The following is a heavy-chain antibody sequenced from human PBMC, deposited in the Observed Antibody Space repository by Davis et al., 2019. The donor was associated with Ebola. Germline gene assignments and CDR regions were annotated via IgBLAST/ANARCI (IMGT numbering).Heavy chain of an antibody. Sequence: PGGSLRLSCTASGFTFGDYGMSWFRQAPGKGLEWVGFIRSKTYGGTTEYAASVKGRFTISRDDSKSIAYLQMNSLKTEDTAVYYCTRKYYYDSSGSIGGQGTLVTVSS. CDR2: IRSKTYGGTT. D-gene: IGHD3-22*01. CDR3: TRKYYYDSSGSI. CDR1: GFTFGDYG. J-gene: IGHJ4*02. V-gene: IGHV3-49*03.